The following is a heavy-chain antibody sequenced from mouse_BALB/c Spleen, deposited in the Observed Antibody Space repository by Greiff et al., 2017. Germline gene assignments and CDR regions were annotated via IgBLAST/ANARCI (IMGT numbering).Heavy chain of an antibody. CDR3: AREYADY. J-gene: IGHJ2*01. CDR2: ISSGSSTI. Sequence: DVKLVESGGGLVQPGGSRKLSCAASGFTFSSFGMHWVRQAPEKGLEWVAYISSGSSTIYYADTVKGRFTISRDNPKNTLFLQMTSLRSEDTAMYYCAREYADYWGQGTTLTVSS. D-gene: IGHD2-10*02. CDR1: GFTFSSFG. V-gene: IGHV5-17*02.